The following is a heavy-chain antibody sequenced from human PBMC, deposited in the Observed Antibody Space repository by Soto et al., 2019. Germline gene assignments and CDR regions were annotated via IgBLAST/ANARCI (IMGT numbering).Heavy chain of an antibody. Sequence: GGSLRLSCAASGFTFSSYAMSWLRQAPGKGLEWVSTISDGGDTTFYADSVKGRFTVSRDNSKNTLFLQMNSLGPDDTAVYTCVRDAAYSATWYHVYWGQGALVTVSS. V-gene: IGHV3-23*01. D-gene: IGHD5-18*01. CDR1: GFTFSSYA. CDR3: VRDAAYSATWYHVY. J-gene: IGHJ4*02. CDR2: ISDGGDTT.